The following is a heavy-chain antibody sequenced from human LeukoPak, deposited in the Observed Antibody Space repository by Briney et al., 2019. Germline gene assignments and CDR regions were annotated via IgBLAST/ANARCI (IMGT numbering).Heavy chain of an antibody. Sequence: TSETLSLTCTVSGGSISSSSYYWGWIRQPPGKGLEWIGYIYYSGSTNYNPSLKSRVTISVDTSKNQFSLKLSSVTAADTAVYYCARLEDSGYDSWDFDYWGQGTLVTVSS. CDR3: ARLEDSGYDSWDFDY. D-gene: IGHD5-12*01. V-gene: IGHV4-61*05. CDR2: IYYSGST. J-gene: IGHJ4*02. CDR1: GGSISSSSYY.